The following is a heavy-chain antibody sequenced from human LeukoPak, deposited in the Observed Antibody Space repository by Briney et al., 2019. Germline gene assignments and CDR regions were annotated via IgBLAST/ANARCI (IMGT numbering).Heavy chain of an antibody. V-gene: IGHV4-39*01. Sequence: NPSGTLSLTCTVSGGSISSSSYYWGWIRQPPGKGLEWIGSIYYSGSTYYNPSLKSRVTISVDTSKNQFSLKLSSVTAADTAVYYCARHDFWSGYRFDPWGQGTLVTVSS. D-gene: IGHD3-3*01. CDR1: GGSISSSSYY. J-gene: IGHJ5*02. CDR3: ARHDFWSGYRFDP. CDR2: IYYSGST.